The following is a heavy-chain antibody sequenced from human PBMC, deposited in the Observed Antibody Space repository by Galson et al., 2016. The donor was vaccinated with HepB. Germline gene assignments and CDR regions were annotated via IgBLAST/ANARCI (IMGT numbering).Heavy chain of an antibody. CDR3: ARDPMATRYYYYGMDV. J-gene: IGHJ6*02. Sequence: SLRLSCAASGFTFGDYGMHWVRQAPGKGPEWVGVVSFNGKVQYYADSVKGRFTISRDTSKNTLYLQMNSLRAEDAAVYYCARDPMATRYYYYGMDVWGQGTTVTVSS. CDR1: GFTFGDYG. V-gene: IGHV3-30*03. D-gene: IGHD5-24*01. CDR2: VSFNGKVQ.